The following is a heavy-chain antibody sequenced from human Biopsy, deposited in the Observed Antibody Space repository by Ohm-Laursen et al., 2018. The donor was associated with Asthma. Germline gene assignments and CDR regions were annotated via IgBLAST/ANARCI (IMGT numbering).Heavy chain of an antibody. CDR3: ARWYSTYDAFDF. CDR1: GGSFSSSSYY. CDR2: FYYSGST. J-gene: IGHJ3*01. V-gene: IGHV4-39*01. D-gene: IGHD6-13*01. Sequence: SETLSLTWTVSGGSFSSSSYYWAWIRQPPGKGLEWIGIFYYSGSTHYHPSLKGRVTVSLDTSKNQYSDMLRSVTAADTAVYHCARWYSTYDAFDFWGQGTMVTVSS.